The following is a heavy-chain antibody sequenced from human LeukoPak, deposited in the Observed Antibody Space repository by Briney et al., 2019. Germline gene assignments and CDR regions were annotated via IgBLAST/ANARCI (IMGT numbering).Heavy chain of an antibody. V-gene: IGHV3-74*01. D-gene: IGHD6-13*01. J-gene: IGHJ3*02. CDR1: GFTFSSYW. CDR2: INSDGSNT. Sequence: PGGSLRLSCAASGFTFSSYWMHWVRQAPGKGLVWISRINSDGSNTRYADSVKGRFSISRDNAKNTLSLQMNSLRAEDTAVYYCARGYNSAWYNGLDIWGQGTMVTVSS. CDR3: ARGYNSAWYNGLDI.